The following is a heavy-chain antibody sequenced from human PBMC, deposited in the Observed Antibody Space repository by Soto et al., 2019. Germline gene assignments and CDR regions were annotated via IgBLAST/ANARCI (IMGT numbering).Heavy chain of an antibody. V-gene: IGHV6-1*01. CDR1: GDSVSNNIAA. Sequence: SQTLSLTCAISGDSVSNNIAAWSWIRQSPSRGLEWLGRTWFRSKWNTDYAVSLRSRLTINPDTSENQFSLQLRSVTLDDAAVYYCARISHQTAPYWGQGTPVTVSS. J-gene: IGHJ4*02. D-gene: IGHD2-2*01. CDR2: TWFRSKWNT. CDR3: ARISHQTAPY.